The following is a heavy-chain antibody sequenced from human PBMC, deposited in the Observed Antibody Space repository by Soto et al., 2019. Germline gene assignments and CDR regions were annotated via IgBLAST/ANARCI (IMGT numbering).Heavy chain of an antibody. CDR1: GFTFSSYA. CDR2: ISYDGTNK. D-gene: IGHD1-26*01. Sequence: QVQLVESGGGVVQPGRSLRLSCAASGFTFSSYAMHWVRQAPGKGLEWVAIISYDGTNKYYADSVKGRLTISRDNSQNSLYLQMNSLRPEDTAMYYCVILSSGTYHGDYFDYWGQGTLVTVSS. CDR3: VILSSGTYHGDYFDY. J-gene: IGHJ4*02. V-gene: IGHV3-30*03.